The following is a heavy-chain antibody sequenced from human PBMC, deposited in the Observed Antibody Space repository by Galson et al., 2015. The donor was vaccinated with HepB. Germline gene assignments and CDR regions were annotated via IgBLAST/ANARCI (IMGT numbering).Heavy chain of an antibody. CDR1: GYTFTGYY. D-gene: IGHD1-26*01. V-gene: IGHV1-46*01. Sequence: SVKVSCKASGYTFTGYYMHWVRQAPGQGLEWMGIINPSGGSTSYAQKFQGRVTMTRDTSTSTVYMELSSLRSEDTAVYYCARVGATLYPAFDIWGQGTMVTVSS. CDR2: INPSGGST. J-gene: IGHJ3*02. CDR3: ARVGATLYPAFDI.